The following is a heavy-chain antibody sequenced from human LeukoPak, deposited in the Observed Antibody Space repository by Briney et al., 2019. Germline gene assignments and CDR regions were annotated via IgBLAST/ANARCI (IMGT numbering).Heavy chain of an antibody. V-gene: IGHV3-9*01. CDR2: MSWNGNSL. Sequence: GGSLRLSCAASGFTFDDFAMHWVRQAPGKGLEWVAGMSWNGNSLGYADSVRGRFTISRDNAKSSLYLQMNSLRPEDTAFYYCAKDRRWDLRGAFHYWGQGTVVTVSS. J-gene: IGHJ4*02. CDR1: GFTFDDFA. CDR3: AKDRRWDLRGAFHY. D-gene: IGHD1-26*01.